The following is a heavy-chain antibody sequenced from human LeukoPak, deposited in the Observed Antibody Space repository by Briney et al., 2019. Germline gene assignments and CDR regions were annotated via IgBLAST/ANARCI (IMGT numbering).Heavy chain of an antibody. CDR2: IYYSGST. D-gene: IGHD4-11*01. CDR3: VRQKITTSDY. CDR1: GGSISSSNYY. Sequence: SETLSLTCSVSGGSISSSNYYWGWIRQSPGMGLEWIGSIYYSGSTYYNPSLKSRLTISVDTSKNQFSLKLSSVTAADTAVYYCVRQKITTSDYWGQGNMVTVSS. J-gene: IGHJ4*02. V-gene: IGHV4-39*01.